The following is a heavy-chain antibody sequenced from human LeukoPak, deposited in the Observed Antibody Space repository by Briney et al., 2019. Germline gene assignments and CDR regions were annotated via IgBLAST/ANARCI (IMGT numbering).Heavy chain of an antibody. V-gene: IGHV1-69*13. CDR2: IIPTFGTA. CDR3: ARDPAVAGYLDY. CDR1: GGTFSSCA. D-gene: IGHD6-19*01. Sequence: SVKVSCKASGGTFSSCAISWVRQAPGQGLEWMGGIIPTFGTANYAQKFQGRVTITADESTSTAYMELSSLRSEDTAVYYCARDPAVAGYLDYWGQGTLVTVSS. J-gene: IGHJ4*02.